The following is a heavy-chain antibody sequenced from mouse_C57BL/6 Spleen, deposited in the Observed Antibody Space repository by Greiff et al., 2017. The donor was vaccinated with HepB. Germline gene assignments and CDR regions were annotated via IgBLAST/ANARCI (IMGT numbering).Heavy chain of an antibody. CDR3: ARDGAYYGSLDY. J-gene: IGHJ2*01. V-gene: IGHV1-82*01. D-gene: IGHD1-1*01. Sequence: QVQLQQSGPELVKPGASVKISCKASGYAFSSSWMNWVKQRPGKGLEWIGRIYPGDGDTNYNGKFKGKATLTADKSSSTAYMQLSSLTSEDSAVYFCARDGAYYGSLDYWGQGTTLTVSS. CDR2: IYPGDGDT. CDR1: GYAFSSSW.